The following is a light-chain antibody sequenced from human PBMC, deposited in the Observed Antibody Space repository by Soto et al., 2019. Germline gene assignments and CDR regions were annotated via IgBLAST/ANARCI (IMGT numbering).Light chain of an antibody. Sequence: EIVLTQSPATPSQSPGERATLSCRASLDVGSDLAWYQQKPGQPPRLLIYGAFTRATGVPPRFSGAGSGTDFTLTISSVQSDDFAVYYCQQYNNWSFGQGTRLEIK. CDR1: LDVGSD. CDR3: QQYNNWS. J-gene: IGKJ5*01. V-gene: IGKV3-15*01. CDR2: GAF.